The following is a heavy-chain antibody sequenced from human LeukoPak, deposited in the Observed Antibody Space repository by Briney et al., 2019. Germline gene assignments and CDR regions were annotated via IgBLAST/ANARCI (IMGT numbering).Heavy chain of an antibody. Sequence: GGSLRLSCAASGFTFSSYSMNWVRQAPGKGLEWVGRIKSKTDGGTTDYAAPVKGRFTISRDDSKNTLYLQMNSLKTEDTAVYYCTTAGQTTYYYDSSGYITNRHDDYWGQGTLVTVSS. CDR3: TTAGQTTYYYDSSGYITNRHDDY. CDR2: IKSKTDGGTT. J-gene: IGHJ4*02. D-gene: IGHD3-22*01. CDR1: GFTFSSYS. V-gene: IGHV3-15*01.